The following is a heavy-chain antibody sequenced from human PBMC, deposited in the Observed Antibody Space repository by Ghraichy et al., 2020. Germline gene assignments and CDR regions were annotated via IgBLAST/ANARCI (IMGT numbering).Heavy chain of an antibody. Sequence: GGSLRLSCVASGFNFGGFSMNWVRQAPGKGLEWISYINYGGNIMYYADSVKGRFTTSRDNAENSLFLQMDSLRAEDTALYFCVRTDVRSVEGDTFKWGQGTLVTISS. D-gene: IGHD3-16*01. CDR3: VRTDVRSVEGDTFK. CDR1: GFNFGGFS. CDR2: INYGGNIM. V-gene: IGHV3-48*04. J-gene: IGHJ4*02.